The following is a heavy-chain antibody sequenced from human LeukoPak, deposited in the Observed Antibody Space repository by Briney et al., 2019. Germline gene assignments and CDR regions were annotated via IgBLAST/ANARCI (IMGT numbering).Heavy chain of an antibody. CDR3: AGSGWHREIDY. J-gene: IGHJ4*02. V-gene: IGHV4-34*01. CDR1: GGSFSGYY. D-gene: IGHD6-19*01. CDR2: INHSGST. Sequence: PSETLSLTCAVYGGSFSGYYWSWIRQPPGKGLEWIGEINHSGSTNYNPSLKSRVTISVDTSKNQFSLKLSSVTAADTAVYYCAGSGWHREIDYWGQGTLVTVSS.